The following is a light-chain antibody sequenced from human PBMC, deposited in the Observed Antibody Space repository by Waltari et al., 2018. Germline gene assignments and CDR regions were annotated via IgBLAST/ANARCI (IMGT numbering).Light chain of an antibody. CDR3: SSYTRRSYWV. CDR2: KVN. V-gene: IGLV2-14*01. Sequence: QSALPQPASVSGSPRQSIPTSCTGTTLHVGFFDFVSWFQQPPGNAPKVMIYKVNNRPSGVSNRFSGSKSANTASLTISGLQAEDEADYYCSSYTRRSYWVFGGGTQLTVL. CDR1: TLHVGFFDF. J-gene: IGLJ3*02.